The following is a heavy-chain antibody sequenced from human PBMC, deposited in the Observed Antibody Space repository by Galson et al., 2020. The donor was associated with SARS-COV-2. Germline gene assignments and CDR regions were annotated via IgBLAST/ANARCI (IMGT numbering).Heavy chain of an antibody. J-gene: IGHJ6*02. D-gene: IGHD3-3*01. V-gene: IGHV3-30*14. CDR3: ARVRKRIAMSYGMNV. Sequence: GESLKISCVASGFIFSNFAMHWVRQAPGKGLEWVAVMSYDGNYKFYADSVQGRFTISRDISENTLYLQMNSLRPEDTALYYCARVRKRIAMSYGMNVWGQGTTVTVSS. CDR2: MSYDGNYK. CDR1: GFIFSNFA.